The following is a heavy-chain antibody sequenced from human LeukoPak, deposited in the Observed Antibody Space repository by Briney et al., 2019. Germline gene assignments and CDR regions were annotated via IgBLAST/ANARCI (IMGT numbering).Heavy chain of an antibody. Sequence: ASVKVSCKASGYTFASYGFSWVRQAPGQGLEWMGWMNPNSGGTKYAQTFQGRVTLTRDTSISTAYLELSSLTSDDTAVYFCARQGSNSSGWYPVDDWGQGTLVTVSS. CDR2: MNPNSGGT. CDR1: GYTFASYG. J-gene: IGHJ4*02. D-gene: IGHD6-19*01. V-gene: IGHV1-2*02. CDR3: ARQGSNSSGWYPVDD.